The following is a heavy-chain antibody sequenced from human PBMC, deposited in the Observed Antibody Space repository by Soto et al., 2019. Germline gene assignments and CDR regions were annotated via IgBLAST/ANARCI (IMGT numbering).Heavy chain of an antibody. CDR1: GFTFTTYG. Sequence: QVQLVESGGGVVQPGRSLRLSCAASGFTFTTYGMHWVRQAPGKGLEWVAFISDDGGSKYHSDSVRGRFTISRDTSKNTLYLQMNSLRPEDTAVYYCAKDFGRLLAATPDSWGQGTLVTVSS. V-gene: IGHV3-30*18. CDR3: AKDFGRLLAATPDS. D-gene: IGHD2-15*01. J-gene: IGHJ4*02. CDR2: ISDDGGSK.